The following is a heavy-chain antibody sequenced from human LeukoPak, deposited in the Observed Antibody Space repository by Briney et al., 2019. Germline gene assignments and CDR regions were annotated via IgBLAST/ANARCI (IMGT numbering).Heavy chain of an antibody. CDR1: GFTFRSFG. D-gene: IGHD1-7*01. CDR3: ARNWYSGFDY. J-gene: IGHJ4*02. V-gene: IGHV3-30*02. CDR2: IQYDGSNE. Sequence: GGSLRLSCVVSGFTFRSFGMHWVRQPPGKGLEWVAFIQYDGSNEYYADSVKGRFTISRDGSKNMLYVQMNSLRPEDTALYYCARNWYSGFDYWGQGTPVTVSS.